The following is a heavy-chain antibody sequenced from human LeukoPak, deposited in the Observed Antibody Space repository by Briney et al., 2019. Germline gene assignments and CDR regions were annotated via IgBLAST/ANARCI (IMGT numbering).Heavy chain of an antibody. D-gene: IGHD6-13*01. Sequence: PAETLSLTCTVSGGSISSSSYYWGWIRQPPGKGLEWIGSIYYSGSTYYNPSLKSRVTISVDTSKNQFSLKLSSVTAADTAVYYCARSSSSSWYLYYYYYYMDVRGKGTTVTVSS. CDR3: ARSSSSSWYLYYYYYYMDV. V-gene: IGHV4-39*07. CDR1: GGSISSSSYY. J-gene: IGHJ6*03. CDR2: IYYSGST.